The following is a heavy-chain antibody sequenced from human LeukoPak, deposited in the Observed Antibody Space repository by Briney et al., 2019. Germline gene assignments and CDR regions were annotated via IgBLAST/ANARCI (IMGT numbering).Heavy chain of an antibody. Sequence: GGSLRLSCVASGFTFSNFWMSWVRQAPGKGLEWVANIKVDGSEKYYADSVKGRFTISRDNSKNTLYLQMNSLRAEDTAVYYCAKDRGGYCSSTSCYFGPFDPWGQGTLVTVSS. J-gene: IGHJ5*02. V-gene: IGHV3-7*01. CDR3: AKDRGGYCSSTSCYFGPFDP. CDR2: IKVDGSEK. D-gene: IGHD2-2*01. CDR1: GFTFSNFW.